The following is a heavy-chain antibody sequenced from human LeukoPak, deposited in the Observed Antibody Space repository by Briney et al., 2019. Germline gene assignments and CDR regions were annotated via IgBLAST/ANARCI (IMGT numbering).Heavy chain of an antibody. CDR2: INHSGST. J-gene: IGHJ4*02. D-gene: IGHD7-27*01. CDR1: GGSFSGYY. V-gene: IGHV4-34*01. Sequence: SETLSLTCAVYGGSFSGYYWSWIRQPPGKGLEGIGEINHSGSTNYNPSLKSRVTISVDTSKNQFSLKLSSVTAADTAVYYCARAGGWGTFDYWGQGTLVTVSS. CDR3: ARAGGWGTFDY.